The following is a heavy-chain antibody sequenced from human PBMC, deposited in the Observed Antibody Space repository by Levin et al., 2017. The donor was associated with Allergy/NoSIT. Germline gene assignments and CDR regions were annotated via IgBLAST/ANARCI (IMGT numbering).Heavy chain of an antibody. Sequence: SGPTLVKPTQTLTLTCTFSGFSLTTSGVGVGWIRQPPGKALEWLALIYWNDNKAYSPSLNNRLTITKDTSKNQVVLTMINMDPVDTATYYCAHMNVAAAGSRWWFDPWGQGTLVAVSS. J-gene: IGHJ5*02. D-gene: IGHD6-13*01. CDR2: IYWNDNK. V-gene: IGHV2-5*01. CDR3: AHMNVAAAGSRWWFDP. CDR1: GFSLTTSGVG.